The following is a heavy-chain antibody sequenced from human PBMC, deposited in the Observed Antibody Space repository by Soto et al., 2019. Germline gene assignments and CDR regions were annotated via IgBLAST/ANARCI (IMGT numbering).Heavy chain of an antibody. D-gene: IGHD6-13*01. CDR2: ISAYNGNK. J-gene: IGHJ4*02. Sequence: QVQLVQSGAEVKKPGASVKVSCKASGDTFTSYGISWVRQAPGQGLEWMGWISAYNGNKKYAQKLQGRVTMTTDTSTSTASMELRSLRSADTAVYYCARALGQQRFDYWRQGTLVTLSS. CDR3: ARALGQQRFDY. CDR1: GDTFTSYG. V-gene: IGHV1-18*01.